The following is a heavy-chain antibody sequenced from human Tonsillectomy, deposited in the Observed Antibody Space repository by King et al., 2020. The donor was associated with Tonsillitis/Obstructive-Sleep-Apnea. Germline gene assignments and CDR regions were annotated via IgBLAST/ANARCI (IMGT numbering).Heavy chain of an antibody. CDR3: ARAHVSQYPNREFLDS. V-gene: IGHV6-1*01. CDR2: TYNKSKWYN. J-gene: IGHJ4*02. D-gene: IGHD2-21*01. CDR1: GDRVSSNSAA. Sequence: VQLQQSGPGLVKPSQTLSLTCAISGDRVSSNSAAWHWIRQSPSRGLEWLGRTYNKSKWYNDYAVSVQSRITINPDTSKNQNSLQLNSVTPEETAVYFCARAHVSQYPNREFLDSWGQGTLVTVSS.